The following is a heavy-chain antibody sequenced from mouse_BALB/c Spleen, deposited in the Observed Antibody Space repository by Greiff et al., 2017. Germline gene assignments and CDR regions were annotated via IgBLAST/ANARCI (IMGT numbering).Heavy chain of an antibody. V-gene: IGHV5-12-1*01. CDR2: ISSGGGST. CDR3: ARHRGYGNYEFAY. CDR1: GFAFSSYD. Sequence: DVKLVESGGGLVKPGGSLKLSCAASGFAFSSYDMSWVRQTPEKRLEWVAYISSGGGSTYYPDTVKGRFTISRDNAKNTLYLQMSSLKSEDTAMYYCARHRGYGNYEFAYWGQGTLVTVSA. J-gene: IGHJ3*01. D-gene: IGHD2-10*02.